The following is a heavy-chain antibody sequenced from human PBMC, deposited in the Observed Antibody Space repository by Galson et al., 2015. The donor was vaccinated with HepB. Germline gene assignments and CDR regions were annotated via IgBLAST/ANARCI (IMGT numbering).Heavy chain of an antibody. CDR3: ANTYLNSSGWQGPDY. V-gene: IGHV1-69*13. CDR2: IIPIFGTV. D-gene: IGHD6-19*01. J-gene: IGHJ4*02. CDR1: GGTFSSYA. Sequence: SVKVSCKASGGTFSSYAISWVRQAPGQGLEWMGGIIPIFGTVNYAQKFQGRVTITADESTSTAYMELSSLRSEDTAVYYCANTYLNSSGWQGPDYWGQGTLVTVSS.